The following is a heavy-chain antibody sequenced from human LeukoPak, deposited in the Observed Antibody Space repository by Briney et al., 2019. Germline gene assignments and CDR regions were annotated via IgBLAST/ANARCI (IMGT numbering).Heavy chain of an antibody. J-gene: IGHJ5*02. Sequence: SETLSLTCTVSGGSISSYYWSWIRQPPGKGLEWIGYIYYSGSTNYNPSLKSRVTISVDTSKNQFSLKLSSVTAADTAVYYCARAFPDFWSGYYGGFDPWGQGTLVTVSS. CDR1: GGSISSYY. CDR2: IYYSGST. CDR3: ARAFPDFWSGYYGGFDP. D-gene: IGHD3-3*01. V-gene: IGHV4-59*01.